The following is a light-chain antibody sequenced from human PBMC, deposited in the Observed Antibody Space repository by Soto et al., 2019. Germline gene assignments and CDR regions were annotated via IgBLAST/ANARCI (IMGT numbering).Light chain of an antibody. V-gene: IGKV3-15*01. Sequence: EIVLTQSPATLSVSPVERGTLSCRASQSVQSNLAWYQQRPGQAPRLLIYDASTRATGIPARFSGSGSGTEFTLTISSLQSEDFAVYYCQQYNNWLTFGGGTKVDIK. CDR3: QQYNNWLT. J-gene: IGKJ4*01. CDR1: QSVQSN. CDR2: DAS.